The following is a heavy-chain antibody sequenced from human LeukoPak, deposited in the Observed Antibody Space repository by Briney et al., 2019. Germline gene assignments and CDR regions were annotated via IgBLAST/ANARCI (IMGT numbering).Heavy chain of an antibody. CDR1: GFTFSGSA. D-gene: IGHD6-13*01. V-gene: IGHV3-73*01. CDR3: TRETYSSSWYGPWFDP. CDR2: IRSKANSYAT. Sequence: GGSLRLSCAASGFTFSGSAMHWVRQASGKGLEWVGRIRSKANSYATAYAASVKGRFTISRDDSKNTAYLQMNSLKTEDTAVYYCTRETYSSSWYGPWFDPWGQGTLVTVSS. J-gene: IGHJ5*02.